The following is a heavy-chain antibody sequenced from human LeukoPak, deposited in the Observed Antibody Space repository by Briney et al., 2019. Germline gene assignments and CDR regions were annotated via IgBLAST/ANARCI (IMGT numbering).Heavy chain of an antibody. CDR2: IWYDGSKK. J-gene: IGHJ6*02. V-gene: IGHV3-33*01. Sequence: GGSLRLSCAASGFSFSSYGMHWVRQAPGKGLEWVAVIWYDGSKKYYADSVKGRFIISRDNSRNTLYLQMNSLRAEDTAVYYCARDAVDTANAVWGQGTTVTVSS. CDR3: ARDAVDTANAV. CDR1: GFSFSSYG. D-gene: IGHD5-18*01.